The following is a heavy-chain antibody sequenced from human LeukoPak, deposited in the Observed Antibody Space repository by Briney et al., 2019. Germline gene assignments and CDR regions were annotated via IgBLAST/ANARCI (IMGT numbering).Heavy chain of an antibody. D-gene: IGHD3-3*01. Sequence: GGSLRLXCAASGFTFSSYAMSWVRQAPGKGLEWVSGISGSGGSTYYADPVRGRFTISRDNSNNTLYLQLNNLTADDTAVYSCAKEKRFLEWLFRPYYFDSWGQGTLVTVSS. CDR3: AKEKRFLEWLFRPYYFDS. CDR1: GFTFSSYA. CDR2: ISGSGGST. V-gene: IGHV3-23*01. J-gene: IGHJ4*02.